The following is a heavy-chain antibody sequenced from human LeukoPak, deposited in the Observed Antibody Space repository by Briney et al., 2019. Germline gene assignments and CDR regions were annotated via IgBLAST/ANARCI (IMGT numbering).Heavy chain of an antibody. J-gene: IGHJ3*02. CDR2: IYYSGST. Sequence: SETLSLTCSVSGGSLSSSTYYWGWIRQPPGKGLEWNGSIYYSGSTYYNPSLKSRVTISVDTSKNQFSLKLSSVTAADTAVYYCARLLRKITFGGVIVSGAFDIWGQGTVVTVSS. D-gene: IGHD3-16*02. V-gene: IGHV4-39*01. CDR3: ARLLRKITFGGVIVSGAFDI. CDR1: GGSLSSSTYY.